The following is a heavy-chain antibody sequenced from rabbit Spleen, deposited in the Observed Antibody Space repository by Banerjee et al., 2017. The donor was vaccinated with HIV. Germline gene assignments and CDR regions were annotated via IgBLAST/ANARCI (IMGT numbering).Heavy chain of an antibody. Sequence: QLKESGGGLVQPGGSLKLSCNGSGFDFSSYYMSWVRQAPGKGLEWIGDIDPFFGTTYCANREKGRYTISSHNAQNTLYLQLNSLTAADTATYFCVREAGYGGYGDANLWGPGTLVTVS. CDR2: IDPFFGTT. CDR3: VREAGYGGYGDANL. D-gene: IGHD6-1*01. J-gene: IGHJ4*01. CDR1: GFDFSSYY. V-gene: IGHV1S7*01.